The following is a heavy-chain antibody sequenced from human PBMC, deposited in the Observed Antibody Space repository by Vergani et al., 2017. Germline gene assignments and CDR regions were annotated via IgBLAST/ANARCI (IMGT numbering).Heavy chain of an antibody. CDR2: ISYDGSNK. J-gene: IGHJ3*02. CDR1: GFTFSSYG. CDR3: ARDLHSGSGRAVDAFDI. V-gene: IGHV3-30*03. Sequence: QVQLVESGGGVVQPGRSLRLSCAASGFTFSSYGMHWVRQAPGKGLEWVAVISYDGSNKYYADSVKGRFTISRDNSKNTLYLQMNSLRAEDTAVYYCARDLHSGSGRAVDAFDIWGQGTMVTVSS. D-gene: IGHD6-19*01.